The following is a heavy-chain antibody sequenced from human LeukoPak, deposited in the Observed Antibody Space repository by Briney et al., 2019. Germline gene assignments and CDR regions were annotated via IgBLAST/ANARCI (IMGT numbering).Heavy chain of an antibody. CDR1: GGSISSYY. J-gene: IGHJ4*02. CDR2: IYTSGST. D-gene: IGHD6-13*01. Sequence: PSETLSLTCTVSGGSISSYYWSWIRQPAGKGLEWIGRIYTSGSTNYNPPLKSRVTMSVDTSKNQFSLKLSSVTAADTAVYYCARGGPLYSSSWYYFDYWGQGTLVTVSS. CDR3: ARGGPLYSSSWYYFDY. V-gene: IGHV4-4*07.